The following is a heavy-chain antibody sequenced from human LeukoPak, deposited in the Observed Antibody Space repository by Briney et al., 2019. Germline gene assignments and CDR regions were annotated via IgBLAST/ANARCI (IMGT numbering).Heavy chain of an antibody. CDR1: GGTFSSYA. CDR2: IIPILGIA. CDR3: ARENGRSGIPVDP. D-gene: IGHD1-26*01. J-gene: IGHJ5*02. Sequence: SVKVSCKASGGTFSSYAISWVRQAPGQGLEWMGRIIPILGIANYAQKFQGRVTITADKSTSTAYMELSSLRSEDTAVYYCARENGRSGIPVDPWGQGTLVTVSS. V-gene: IGHV1-69*04.